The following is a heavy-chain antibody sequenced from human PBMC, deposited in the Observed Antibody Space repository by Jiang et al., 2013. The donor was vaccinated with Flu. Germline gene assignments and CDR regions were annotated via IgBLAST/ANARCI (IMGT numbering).Heavy chain of an antibody. CDR1: GDSISSNSAA. Sequence: QTLSLTCAVSGDSISSNSAAWNWIRQSPSRGLEWLGRTYYRSKWYYNYAVSVKSRITINPDTSKNQFSLQLNSVTPEDTAVYYCARPYSSSSDLALHIWGQGTMVTVSS. V-gene: IGHV6-1*01. CDR2: TYYRSKWYY. D-gene: IGHD6-6*01. CDR3: ARPYSSSSDLALHI. J-gene: IGHJ3*02.